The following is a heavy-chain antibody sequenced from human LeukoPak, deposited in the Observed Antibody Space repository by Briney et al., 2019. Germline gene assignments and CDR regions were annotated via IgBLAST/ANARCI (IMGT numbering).Heavy chain of an antibody. CDR1: GGSISSGSYY. J-gene: IGHJ3*02. CDR2: IYTSGST. Sequence: PSETLSLTCTVSGGSISSGSYYWSWIRQPAGKGLEWIGRIYTSGSTNYNPSLKSRVTISVDTSKNQFSLKLSSVTAADTAVYYCARRGGGVLLWFGRRPTNRDAFDIWGQGTMVTVSS. CDR3: ARRGGGVLLWFGRRPTNRDAFDI. D-gene: IGHD3-10*01. V-gene: IGHV4-61*02.